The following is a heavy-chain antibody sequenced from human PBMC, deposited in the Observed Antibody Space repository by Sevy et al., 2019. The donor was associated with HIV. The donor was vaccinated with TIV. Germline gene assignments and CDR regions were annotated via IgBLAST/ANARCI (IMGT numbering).Heavy chain of an antibody. V-gene: IGHV3-9*01. CDR1: GFTFDDYA. CDR3: AKDALPYGLLRNDAFDI. D-gene: IGHD3-10*01. J-gene: IGHJ3*02. CDR2: ISWNSGNI. Sequence: CLRLSCAASGFTFDDYAMHWVRQPPGKGLERVSGISWNSGNIGYADSVKGRFTISRDNAKNSLFLQMNSLRAEDTAVFYCAKDALPYGLLRNDAFDIWGQGTMVPVSS.